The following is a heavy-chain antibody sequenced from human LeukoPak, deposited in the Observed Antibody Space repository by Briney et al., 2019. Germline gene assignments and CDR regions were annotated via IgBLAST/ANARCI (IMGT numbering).Heavy chain of an antibody. Sequence: ASVKVSCKTSGYTFTNYGVSWVRQAPGQGLEWMGWISAYNGYTNYAQKLQVRVTMTTDTSTRTAYMELRSLTSDDTAVYYCARDKAVTTELTQYFQHWGQGTLVTVSS. D-gene: IGHD4-11*01. J-gene: IGHJ1*01. CDR1: GYTFTNYG. CDR2: ISAYNGYT. V-gene: IGHV1-18*01. CDR3: ARDKAVTTELTQYFQH.